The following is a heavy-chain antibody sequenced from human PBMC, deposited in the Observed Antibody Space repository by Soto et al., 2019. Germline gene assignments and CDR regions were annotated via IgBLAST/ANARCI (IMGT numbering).Heavy chain of an antibody. D-gene: IGHD1-1*01. CDR2: IIPIFGTT. J-gene: IGHJ6*02. V-gene: IGHV1-69*12. Sequence: QVQLVQSGAEVKMPGSSVKVSCKASGGTFNSYAIDWVRQAPGQGLEWMGGIIPIFGTTNYPQKLQGRVKHTADESTRKAYMKLTTLGSEDTAVYYCARGIVTGSEYNYSYYGMDVWGQGTTVTVSS. CDR3: ARGIVTGSEYNYSYYGMDV. CDR1: GGTFNSYA.